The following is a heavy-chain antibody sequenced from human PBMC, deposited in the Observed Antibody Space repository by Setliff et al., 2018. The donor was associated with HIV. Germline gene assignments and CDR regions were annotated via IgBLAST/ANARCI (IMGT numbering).Heavy chain of an antibody. V-gene: IGHV4-39*01. CDR2: FHYSGST. Sequence: SETLSLTCNVSGASISGSNYYWAWIRQPPGKGPEWIGSFHYSGSTSHNPSLRSRVTISVDTSKNQFSLKLTSVTGADTAVYYCARPLTPSYNFWGDAFSIWGQGTMVTVSS. D-gene: IGHD3-3*01. J-gene: IGHJ3*02. CDR3: ARPLTPSYNFWGDAFSI. CDR1: GASISGSNYY.